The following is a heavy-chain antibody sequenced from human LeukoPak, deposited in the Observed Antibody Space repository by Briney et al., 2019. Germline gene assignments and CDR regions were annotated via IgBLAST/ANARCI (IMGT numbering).Heavy chain of an antibody. CDR1: GGSISSGGYS. D-gene: IGHD6-13*01. Sequence: SQTPSLTCAVYGGSISSGGYSWSWIRQPPGKVLEWIGYIYRSGSTYYDPSLKSRVTISVARSKNQFSLKLSSVTAADTAVYYCARLVAATGNFDYWGQGTLVTVSS. J-gene: IGHJ4*02. V-gene: IGHV4-30-2*01. CDR3: ARLVAATGNFDY. CDR2: IYRSGST.